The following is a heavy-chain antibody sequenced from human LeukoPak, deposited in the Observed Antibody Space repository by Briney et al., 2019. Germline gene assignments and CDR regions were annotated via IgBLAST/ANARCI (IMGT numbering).Heavy chain of an antibody. CDR3: ASPRVWFGELGHWFDP. V-gene: IGHV3-48*03. Sequence: LRLSCAASGFTFSSYEMNGVRKAPGKGLEGVSYIISSGSTIYYADSVKGRFTISRDKAKNSFYLQMNSLSAEATDVYYCASPRVWFGELGHWFDPWGQGTLVTVSS. CDR2: IISSGSTI. CDR1: GFTFSSYE. D-gene: IGHD3-10*01. J-gene: IGHJ5*02.